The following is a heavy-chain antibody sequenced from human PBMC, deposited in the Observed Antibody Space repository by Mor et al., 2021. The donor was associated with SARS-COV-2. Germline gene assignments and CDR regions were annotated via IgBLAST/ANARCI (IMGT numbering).Heavy chain of an antibody. CDR2: INEDGSDK. D-gene: IGHD6-19*01. J-gene: IGHJ4*02. V-gene: IGHV3-7*03. CDR3: ARGRGWLDY. Sequence: GLEWVANINEDGSDKYHVDSVKDRFTISRDNAQKSLYLQMNSLRVDDTAVYYCARGRGWLDYWGQGALVTVSS.